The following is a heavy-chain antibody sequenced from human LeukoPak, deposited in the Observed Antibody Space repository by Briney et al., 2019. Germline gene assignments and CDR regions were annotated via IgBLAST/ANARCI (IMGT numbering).Heavy chain of an antibody. Sequence: GGSLRLSCAASGFTFSSYGIHWVRQAPGKGLEWVAVISYDGSNKYYADSVKGRFTISRDNSKNTLYLQMNSLRAEDTAIYYCAKGYDFWSGGIDYWGQGTLVTVSS. J-gene: IGHJ4*02. CDR2: ISYDGSNK. CDR3: AKGYDFWSGGIDY. CDR1: GFTFSSYG. D-gene: IGHD3-3*01. V-gene: IGHV3-30*12.